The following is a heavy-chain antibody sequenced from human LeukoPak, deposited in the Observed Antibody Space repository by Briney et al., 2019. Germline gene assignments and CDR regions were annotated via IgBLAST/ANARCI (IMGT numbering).Heavy chain of an antibody. CDR3: ARRATVVTPGYYYYYYMDV. J-gene: IGHJ6*03. Sequence: PSETLSLTCTVSGGSISSYYWSWIRQPPGQGLEWIGYIYTSGSTNYNPSLKSRVTISVDTSKNQFSLKLSSVTAADTAVCYCARRATVVTPGYYYYYYMDVWGKGTTVTVSS. V-gene: IGHV4-4*09. D-gene: IGHD4-23*01. CDR2: IYTSGST. CDR1: GGSISSYY.